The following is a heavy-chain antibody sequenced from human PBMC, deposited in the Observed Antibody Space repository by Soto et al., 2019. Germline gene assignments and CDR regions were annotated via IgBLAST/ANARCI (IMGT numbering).Heavy chain of an antibody. D-gene: IGHD3-22*01. J-gene: IGHJ6*02. CDR1: GLTFSDYS. CDR2: IKQDGGEE. CDR3: ARVYFESRGPIKYRAFDL. Sequence: SLRLSCAASGLTFSDYSRSLVGQSPGKGLEGVANIKQDGGEEDYLDSVKGRLTISRDNAKNSLYLQMNSLRAEDTAVYYCARVYFESRGPIKYRAFDLWGQGTTVPAPS. V-gene: IGHV3-7*01.